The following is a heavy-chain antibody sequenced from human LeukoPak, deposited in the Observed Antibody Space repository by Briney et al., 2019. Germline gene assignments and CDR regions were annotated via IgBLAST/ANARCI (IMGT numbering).Heavy chain of an antibody. Sequence: GASVKVSCKAFGYTFTRYYMHWVRQAPGQGPEWMGVINPSGTWTTYPQKFQGRLTLTRDMSTTTDYLELSSLRSEDTAVYYCARDNSVRDEAWWFHPWGQGTLVTVSS. CDR2: INPSGTWT. J-gene: IGHJ5*02. D-gene: IGHD5-24*01. V-gene: IGHV1-46*01. CDR3: ARDNSVRDEAWWFHP. CDR1: GYTFTRYY.